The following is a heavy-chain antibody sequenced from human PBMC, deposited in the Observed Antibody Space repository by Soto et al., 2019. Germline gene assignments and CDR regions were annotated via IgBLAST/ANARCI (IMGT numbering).Heavy chain of an antibody. D-gene: IGHD5-12*01. V-gene: IGHV1-3*04. CDR3: ARAISGYVT. Sequence: QVQLVQSGAEMKKPGASVKVSCKTSGINYNTYAIHWVRQAPGQGLEWMGWINNGNGDTKYSQNFQGRVTXPRDTSASTVYMDLDSLSSEDTGLYFCARAISGYVTWGQGTLVTVSS. J-gene: IGHJ1*01. CDR2: INNGNGDT. CDR1: GINYNTYA.